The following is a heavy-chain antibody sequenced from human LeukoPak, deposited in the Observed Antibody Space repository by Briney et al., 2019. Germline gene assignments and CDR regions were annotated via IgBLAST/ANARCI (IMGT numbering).Heavy chain of an antibody. CDR3: ARYWGPYDNSGAYFDY. D-gene: IGHD3-22*01. CDR1: GGSISSYY. V-gene: IGHV4-59*08. CDR2: IYYSGST. J-gene: IGHJ4*02. Sequence: PSETLSLTCTVSGGSISSYYWSWIRQPPGKGLEWIGYIYYSGSTNYNPSLKSRVTISVDTSKNQFSLKLGSVTAADTAMYYCARYWGPYDNSGAYFDYWGQGTLVTVSS.